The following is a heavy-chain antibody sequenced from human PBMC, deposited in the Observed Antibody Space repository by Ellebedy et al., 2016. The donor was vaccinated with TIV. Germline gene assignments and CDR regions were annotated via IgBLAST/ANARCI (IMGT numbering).Heavy chain of an antibody. J-gene: IGHJ4*02. CDR1: GGSISSYY. D-gene: IGHD2-21*02. Sequence: MPSETLSLTCTVSGGSISSYYWSWIRQPPGKGLEWIGSIYYSGSTYYNPSLKSRVTISVDTSKNQFSLKLSSVTAADTAVYYCARHLRAYCGGDCYSFGFDYWGQGTLVTVSS. CDR2: IYYSGST. V-gene: IGHV4-59*05. CDR3: ARHLRAYCGGDCYSFGFDY.